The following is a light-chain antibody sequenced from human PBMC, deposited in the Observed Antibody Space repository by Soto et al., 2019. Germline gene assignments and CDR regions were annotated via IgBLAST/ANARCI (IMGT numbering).Light chain of an antibody. CDR2: EGS. CDR1: SSDVGSYNL. Sequence: QSALTQPASVSGSPGQSITISCTGTSSDVGSYNLVSWYQQHPGKAPKLMIYEGSKRPSGVSNRFSGSNSGNTASLTISGLQAEDEADYYCCSYAGSSTSVFGTGTKVTVL. CDR3: CSYAGSSTSV. J-gene: IGLJ1*01. V-gene: IGLV2-23*01.